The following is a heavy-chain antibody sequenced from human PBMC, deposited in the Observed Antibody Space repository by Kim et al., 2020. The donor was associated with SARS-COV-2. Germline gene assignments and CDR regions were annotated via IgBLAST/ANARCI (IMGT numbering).Heavy chain of an antibody. V-gene: IGHV3-7*01. CDR2: PDGSEK. J-gene: IGHJ4*02. Sequence: PDGSEKYYGDSVKGRFTISRDNAKNSLYLQMSGLRGDDTAVYYCATATYWGQGTLVTVSS. CDR3: ATATY.